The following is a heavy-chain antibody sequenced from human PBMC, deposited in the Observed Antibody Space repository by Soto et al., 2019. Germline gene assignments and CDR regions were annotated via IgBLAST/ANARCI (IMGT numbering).Heavy chain of an antibody. CDR2: GGT. D-gene: IGHD3-22*01. V-gene: IGHV1-2*04. CDR3: ARAIAGYYYDSSGYEMDY. Sequence: GGTNYAQKFQGWVTMTRDTSISTVYMELSRLRSDDTAVYYCARAIAGYYYDSSGYEMDYWGQGTLVTVSS. J-gene: IGHJ4*02.